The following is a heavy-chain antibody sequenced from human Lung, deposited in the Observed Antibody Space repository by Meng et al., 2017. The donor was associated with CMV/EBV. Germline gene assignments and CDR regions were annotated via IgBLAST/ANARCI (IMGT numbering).Heavy chain of an antibody. J-gene: IGHJ4*02. CDR2: INPNSGAT. CDR1: YTCTGYY. V-gene: IGHV1-2*02. CDR3: ARATENFVVEPPAILFDY. D-gene: IGHD2-2*02. Sequence: YTCTGYYLHWVRQAPGQGLEWMGWINPNSGATNFAQKFQGRVTMTRDTSISTAYMELRRLTSDDTAVYYCARATENFVVEPPAILFDYWGQGTLVTVS.